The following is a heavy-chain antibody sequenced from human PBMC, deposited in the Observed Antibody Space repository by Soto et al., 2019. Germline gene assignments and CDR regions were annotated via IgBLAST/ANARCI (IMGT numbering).Heavy chain of an antibody. Sequence: QVQLVQSGAEVKKPRASVKVSCKASGYTFTSYGISWVRLAPGQGLEWRGWISAYNGNTNYAQKLQGRVTMTTDTSTSTAYMELRSLRSDDTAVYYCASTPQYSSSSSAFDIWGKGTMVTVSS. CDR1: GYTFTSYG. CDR2: ISAYNGNT. CDR3: ASTPQYSSSSSAFDI. D-gene: IGHD6-6*01. V-gene: IGHV1-18*04. J-gene: IGHJ3*02.